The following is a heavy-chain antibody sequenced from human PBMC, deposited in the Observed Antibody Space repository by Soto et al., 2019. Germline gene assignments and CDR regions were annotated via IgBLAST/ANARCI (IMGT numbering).Heavy chain of an antibody. D-gene: IGHD4-17*01. V-gene: IGHV4-34*01. CDR2: INHSGST. Sequence: PSETLSLTCAVYSGSFSGYYWSWIRQPPGKGLEWIGEINHSGSTNYNPSLKSRVTISVDTSKNQFSLKLSSVTAADTAVYYWARPVRGQAPTFDYGAQGTLVTVSP. CDR3: ARPVRGQAPTFDY. J-gene: IGHJ4*02. CDR1: SGSFSGYY.